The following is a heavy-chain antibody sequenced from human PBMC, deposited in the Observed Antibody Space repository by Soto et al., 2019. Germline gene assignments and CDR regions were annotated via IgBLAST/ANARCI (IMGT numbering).Heavy chain of an antibody. CDR1: GGTFSSYA. V-gene: IGHV1-69*13. J-gene: IGHJ6*02. CDR3: ARGQTTRRYSGSSPAPPYYYYGMDV. Sequence: SVAVSCKASGGTFSSYAISWVRQAPGQGLEWMGGIIPIFGTANYAQKFQGRVTITADESTSTAYMELSSLRSEDTAVYYCARGQTTRRYSGSSPAPPYYYYGMDVWGQGTTVTVSS. CDR2: IIPIFGTA. D-gene: IGHD1-26*01.